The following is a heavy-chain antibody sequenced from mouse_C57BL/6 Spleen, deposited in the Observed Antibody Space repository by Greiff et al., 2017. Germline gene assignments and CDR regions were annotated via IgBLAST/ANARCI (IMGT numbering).Heavy chain of an antibody. J-gene: IGHJ3*01. V-gene: IGHV1-18*01. CDR1: GYTFTDYN. D-gene: IGHD1-1*01. CDR2: INPNNGGT. CDR3: ARAGWYYGPWFAY. Sequence: EVQLQQSGPELVKPGASVKIPCKASGYTFTDYNMDWVKQSHGKSLEWIGDINPNNGGTIYNQKFKGKATLTVDKSSSTAYMELRSLTSEDTAVYYCARAGWYYGPWFAYWGQGTLVTVSA.